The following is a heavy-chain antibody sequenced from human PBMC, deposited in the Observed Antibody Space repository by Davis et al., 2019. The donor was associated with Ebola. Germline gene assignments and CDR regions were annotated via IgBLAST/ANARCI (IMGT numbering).Heavy chain of an antibody. CDR3: ARGSRVLGYGMDV. V-gene: IGHV3-11*06. J-gene: IGHJ6*02. CDR1: GFTFSDYY. D-gene: IGHD3-16*01. Sequence: GGSLRLSCAASGFTFSDYYMSWIRQAPGKGLEWVSYISSSSSYTNYADSVKGRFTISRDNAKNSLYLQMNSLRAEDTAVYYCARGSRVLGYGMDVWGQGTTVTVSS. CDR2: ISSSSSYT.